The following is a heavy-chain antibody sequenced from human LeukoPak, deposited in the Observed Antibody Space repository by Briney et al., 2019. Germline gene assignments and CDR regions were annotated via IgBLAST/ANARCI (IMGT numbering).Heavy chain of an antibody. CDR1: GGSISSTTYY. D-gene: IGHD6-6*01. CDR3: ARTAYSSSSALDY. Sequence: SETLSLTCTVSGGSISSTTYYWSWIRQPPGKGLEWIGNIYYSGSAYYNPSLKSRVTMSVDTSKNQFSLKLGSVTAADTAVYYCARTAYSSSSALDYWGQGTLVTVSS. J-gene: IGHJ4*02. CDR2: IYYSGSA. V-gene: IGHV4-39*07.